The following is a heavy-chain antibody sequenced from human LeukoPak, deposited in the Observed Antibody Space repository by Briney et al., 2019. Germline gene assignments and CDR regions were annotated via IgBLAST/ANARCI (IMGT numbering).Heavy chain of an antibody. CDR1: GFTFSTYS. Sequence: PGGSLRLSCAASGFTFSTYSMNWVRQAPGKGLEWVSAISGSGGSTYYADSVKGRFTISRDNSKNTLYLQMNSLRAEDTAVYYCAKDRASGWPNAFDIWGQGTMVTVSS. CDR3: AKDRASGWPNAFDI. J-gene: IGHJ3*02. D-gene: IGHD6-19*01. CDR2: ISGSGGST. V-gene: IGHV3-23*01.